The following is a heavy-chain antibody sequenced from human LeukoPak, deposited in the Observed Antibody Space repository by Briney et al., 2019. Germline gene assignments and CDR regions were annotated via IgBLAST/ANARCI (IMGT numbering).Heavy chain of an antibody. J-gene: IGHJ4*02. CDR1: GYSISSGYY. D-gene: IGHD2-8*01. Sequence: SETLSLTCAVSGYSISSGYYWGWIRQPPGKGLEWIGEINHSGSTNYNPSLKSRVTISVDTSKNQFSLKLSSVTAADTAVYYCARSVVLMVYAMDYWGQGTLVTVSS. CDR3: ARSVVLMVYAMDY. V-gene: IGHV4-38-2*01. CDR2: INHSGST.